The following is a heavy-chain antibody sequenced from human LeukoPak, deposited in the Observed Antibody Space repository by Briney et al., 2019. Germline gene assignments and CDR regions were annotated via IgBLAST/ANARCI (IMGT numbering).Heavy chain of an antibody. J-gene: IGHJ4*02. V-gene: IGHV1-69*02. Sequence: SVKVSCKASGGTFSSYTISWVRQAPGQGLEWMGRIIPILGIANYAQKFQGRVTITADKSTSTAYMELSSLRSEDTAVYYCAGYPGYSSGATDYWGQGTLVTVSS. CDR2: IIPILGIA. CDR3: AGYPGYSSGATDY. CDR1: GGTFSSYT. D-gene: IGHD6-19*01.